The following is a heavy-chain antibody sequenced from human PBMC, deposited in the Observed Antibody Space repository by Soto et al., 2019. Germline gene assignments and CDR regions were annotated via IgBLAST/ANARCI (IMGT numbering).Heavy chain of an antibody. J-gene: IGHJ6*03. V-gene: IGHV1-8*01. CDR3: ARMDFWSGYYYYYYMDV. CDR1: GYTFTSYD. CDR2: MNPNSGNT. D-gene: IGHD3-3*01. Sequence: GASVKVYCKASGYTFTSYDINWVRQATGQGLEWMGWMNPNSGNTGYAQKFQGRVTMTRNTSISTAYMELSSLRSEDTAVYYCARMDFWSGYYYYYYMDVWGKGTTVTVSS.